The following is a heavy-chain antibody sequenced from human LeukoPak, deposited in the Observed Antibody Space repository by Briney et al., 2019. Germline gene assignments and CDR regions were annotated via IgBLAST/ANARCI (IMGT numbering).Heavy chain of an antibody. V-gene: IGHV3-23*01. CDR3: AKQLGYCSDGSCYFPY. J-gene: IGHJ4*02. D-gene: IGHD2-15*01. CDR2: ISNNGGYT. CDR1: GFTFSSSA. Sequence: GGSLRLSCAASGFTFSSSAMSWVRQAPGKGLEWVSAISNNGGYTYYADSVQGRFTISRDNSKSTLCLQMNSLRAEDTAVHYCAKQLGYCSDGSCYFPYWGQGTLVTVSS.